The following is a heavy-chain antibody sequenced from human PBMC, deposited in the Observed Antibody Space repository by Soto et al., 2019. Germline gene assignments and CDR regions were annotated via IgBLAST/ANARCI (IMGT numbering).Heavy chain of an antibody. CDR2: IYPGDSDT. CDR3: ARRGVYTNGMDV. Sequence: GESLKISCKGSGYSFTNYWIGWVRQMPGKGLEWMGTIYPGDSDTRYGPSFQGHATISADKSINTAYLQWSSLKASDTAMYYGARRGVYTNGMDVWGQGTAVTVSS. V-gene: IGHV5-51*01. D-gene: IGHD3-16*01. CDR1: GYSFTNYW. J-gene: IGHJ6*02.